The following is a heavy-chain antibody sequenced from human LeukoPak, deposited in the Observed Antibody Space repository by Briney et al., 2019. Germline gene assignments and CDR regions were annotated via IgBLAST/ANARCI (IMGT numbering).Heavy chain of an antibody. D-gene: IGHD2-2*01. V-gene: IGHV3-23*01. CDR1: GFTFSSYA. CDR2: ISGSGGST. Sequence: GRSLRLSCAASGFTFSSYAMSWVRQAPGKGLEWVSAISGSGGSTYYADSVKGRFTISRDNSKNTLYLQMNSLRAEDTAVYYCASPIGYCSSTSCSKFDYWGQGTLVTVSS. CDR3: ASPIGYCSSTSCSKFDY. J-gene: IGHJ4*02.